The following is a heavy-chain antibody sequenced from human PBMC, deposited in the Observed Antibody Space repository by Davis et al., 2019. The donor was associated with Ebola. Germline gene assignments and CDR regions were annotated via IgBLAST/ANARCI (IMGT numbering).Heavy chain of an antibody. CDR3: AKIIGPYSTFDY. D-gene: IGHD2-15*01. CDR1: GFTFSSYW. J-gene: IGHJ4*01. Sequence: GESLKISCAASGFTFSSYWMHWVRQAPGKGLVWVSRINSDGSSTSYADSVKGRFTVSRDNAKNTLYLQMNSLRVEDTAVYYCAKIIGPYSTFDYWGQGTLVTVSS. CDR2: INSDGSST. V-gene: IGHV3-74*01.